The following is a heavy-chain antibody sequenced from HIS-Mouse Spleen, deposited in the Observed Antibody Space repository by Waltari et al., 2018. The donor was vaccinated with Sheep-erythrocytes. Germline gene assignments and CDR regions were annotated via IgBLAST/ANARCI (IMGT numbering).Heavy chain of an antibody. D-gene: IGHD1-26*01. V-gene: IGHV3-21*01. J-gene: IGHJ4*02. CDR1: GFTFSSYS. CDR3: ARVASGATFDY. CDR2: ISSSSSYR. Sequence: EVQLVESGGGLVKPGGSLRLSCAASGFTFSSYSMNLVRQAPGKVLEWVSSISSSSSYRYYADSVKGRFTISRDNAKNSLYLQMNSLRAEDTAVYYCARVASGATFDYWGQGTLVTVSS.